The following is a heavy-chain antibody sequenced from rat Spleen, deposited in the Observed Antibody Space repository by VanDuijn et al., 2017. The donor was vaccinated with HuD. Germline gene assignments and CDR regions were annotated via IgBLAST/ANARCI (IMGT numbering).Heavy chain of an antibody. J-gene: IGHJ2*01. V-gene: IGHV3-1*01. CDR1: GYSITTNY. CDR3: ARRRGQVYNNYFDY. Sequence: EVQLQESGPGLVKPSQSLSLTCSITGYSITTNYWGWIRKFPGNKMEWIGHIRSSGSSSYNPSLESRISITRDTSKNQFFLQVNSVTAEDTATYYCARRRGQVYNNYFDYWGQGVMVTVSS. D-gene: IGHD1-10*01. CDR2: IRSSGSS.